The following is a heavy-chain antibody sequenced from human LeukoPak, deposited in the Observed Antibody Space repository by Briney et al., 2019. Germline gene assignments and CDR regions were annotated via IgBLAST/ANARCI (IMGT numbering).Heavy chain of an antibody. Sequence: RASVKVSCKASGYTFTSYYMHWVRQAPGQGLEWMGIINPSGGSTSYAQKFQGRVTMTRDTSTSTVYMELSSLRSEDTAVYYCARGVRSRWTYDSSGYLNGPWGQGTLVTVSS. CDR2: INPSGGST. CDR1: GYTFTSYY. CDR3: ARGVRSRWTYDSSGYLNGP. D-gene: IGHD3-22*01. J-gene: IGHJ5*02. V-gene: IGHV1-46*01.